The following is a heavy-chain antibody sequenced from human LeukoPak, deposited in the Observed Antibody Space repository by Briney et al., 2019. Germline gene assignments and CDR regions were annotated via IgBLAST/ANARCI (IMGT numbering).Heavy chain of an antibody. Sequence: SVKVSCKASGGTFSSYAISWVRQAPGQELEWMGRIIPILGIANYAQKFQGRVTITADKSTSTAYMELSSLRSEDTAVYYCASGGDYVWGSYRPFDYWGQGTLVTVSS. J-gene: IGHJ4*02. V-gene: IGHV1-69*04. D-gene: IGHD3-16*02. CDR3: ASGGDYVWGSYRPFDY. CDR2: IIPILGIA. CDR1: GGTFSSYA.